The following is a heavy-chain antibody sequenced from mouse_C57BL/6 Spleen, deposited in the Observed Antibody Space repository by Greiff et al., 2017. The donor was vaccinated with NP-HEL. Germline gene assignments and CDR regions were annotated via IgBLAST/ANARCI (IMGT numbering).Heavy chain of an antibody. Sequence: QVQLKQSGAELMKPGASVKLSCKATGYTFTGYWIEWVKQRPGHGLEWIGEILPGSGSTNHNEKFKGKATFTADTSSNTAYMQLSSLTTEDSAIYYCARSGGLAWFAYWGQGTLVTVSA. V-gene: IGHV1-9*01. CDR3: ARSGGLAWFAY. CDR1: GYTFTGYW. CDR2: ILPGSGST. D-gene: IGHD1-1*02. J-gene: IGHJ3*01.